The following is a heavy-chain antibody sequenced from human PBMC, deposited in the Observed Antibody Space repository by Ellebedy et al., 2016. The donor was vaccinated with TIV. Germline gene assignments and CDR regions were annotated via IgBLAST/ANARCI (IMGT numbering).Heavy chain of an antibody. V-gene: IGHV4-59*01. J-gene: IGHJ4*02. CDR3: AREGIDGYNYFDY. CDR1: GASITSYY. Sequence: MPSETLSLTCTVSGASITSYYWNWIRQPPGKGLEWIAYVHYRGYTNYNPSLESRVAISLDTSKNQVSLKLTSVTAADTAVYYCAREGIDGYNYFDYWGRGTLVTVSS. D-gene: IGHD5-24*01. CDR2: VHYRGYT.